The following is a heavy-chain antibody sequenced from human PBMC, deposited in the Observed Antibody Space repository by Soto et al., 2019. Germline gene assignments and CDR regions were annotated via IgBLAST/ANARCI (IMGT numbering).Heavy chain of an antibody. V-gene: IGHV3-30*18. CDR1: GFTFSSYG. Sequence: GSLRLSCAASGFTFSSYGMHWVRQAPGKGLEWVAVISYDGSNKYYADSVKGRFTISRDNSKNTLYLQMNSLRAEDTAVYFCAKDSVVAGLLGDFDYWGQGTLVTVSS. CDR2: ISYDGSNK. D-gene: IGHD2-15*01. J-gene: IGHJ4*02. CDR3: AKDSVVAGLLGDFDY.